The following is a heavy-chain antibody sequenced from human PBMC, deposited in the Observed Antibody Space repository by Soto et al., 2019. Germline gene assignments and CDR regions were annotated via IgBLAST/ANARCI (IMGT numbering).Heavy chain of an antibody. J-gene: IGHJ4*02. V-gene: IGHV1-69*01. CDR3: TRDRRSGWSFVGSWPYYFDY. D-gene: IGHD6-19*01. Sequence: QVQLVQSGAEVKKPGSSVKVSSKASEGTFRKYTFSWVRQAPGQGLEWMGGIFPIFGATNYAQKFQGRVTITADELTSTVSMELSSLRSDDTAVYYCTRDRRSGWSFVGSWPYYFDYWGQGTLVTVSS. CDR2: IFPIFGAT. CDR1: EGTFRKYT.